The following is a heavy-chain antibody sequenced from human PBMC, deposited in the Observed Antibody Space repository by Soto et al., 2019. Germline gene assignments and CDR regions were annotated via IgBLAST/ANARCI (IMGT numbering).Heavy chain of an antibody. CDR3: ARTCSGGTCSFDY. CDR2: IYSGGST. Sequence: LRLSCAASGFTVSSNYMSWVRQAPGKGLEWVSVIYSGGSTYYADSVKGRFTISRDNSENTLYLQMNSLRAEDTAVYYCARTCSGGTCSFDYWGQGTLVTAPQ. V-gene: IGHV3-66*01. CDR1: GFTVSSNY. D-gene: IGHD2-15*01. J-gene: IGHJ4*02.